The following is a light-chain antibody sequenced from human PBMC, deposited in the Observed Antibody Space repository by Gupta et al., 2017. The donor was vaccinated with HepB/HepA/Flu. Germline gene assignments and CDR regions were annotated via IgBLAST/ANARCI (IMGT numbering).Light chain of an antibody. Sequence: DIVMTQSPDSLAGSLGARATINCQSSQSVLYRSNNKNYLAWYQQKPGQPPKMLIYWASTRESGVPDRFSGSGSGTDFTLTISSLQAEDVAVYYCQQYYSTPRSFGQGTKVEIK. V-gene: IGKV4-1*01. CDR2: WAS. CDR3: QQYYSTPRS. J-gene: IGKJ2*04. CDR1: QSVLYRSNNKNY.